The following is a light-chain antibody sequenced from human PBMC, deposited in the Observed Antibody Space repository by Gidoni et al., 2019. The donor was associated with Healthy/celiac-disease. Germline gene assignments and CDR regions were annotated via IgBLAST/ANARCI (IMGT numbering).Light chain of an antibody. V-gene: IGKV3-20*01. CDR2: GAS. CDR3: QQYGSSPRYT. CDR1: QSVSSSY. J-gene: IGKJ2*01. Sequence: EIVLTQYPGTLSLSPGERATLSCRASQSVSSSYLAWYQQKPGQAPRLLIYGASSRATGIPDRFSGSGSGTDFTRTISRLEPEDFAVYYCQQYGSSPRYTFGQGTKLEIK.